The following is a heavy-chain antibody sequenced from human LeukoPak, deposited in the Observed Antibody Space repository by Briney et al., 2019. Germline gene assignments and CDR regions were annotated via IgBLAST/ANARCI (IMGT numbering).Heavy chain of an antibody. J-gene: IGHJ4*02. Sequence: GASVKVSCKASGYTFTSYAMHWVRQAPGQRLEWMGWINAGNGNTKYAQKFQGRVTITRDTSASTAYMELSSLRSEDTAVYYCARDGGSSWLYYFDYWGQGTLVTVSS. V-gene: IGHV1-3*01. CDR2: INAGNGNT. CDR3: ARDGGSSWLYYFDY. CDR1: GYTFTSYA. D-gene: IGHD6-13*01.